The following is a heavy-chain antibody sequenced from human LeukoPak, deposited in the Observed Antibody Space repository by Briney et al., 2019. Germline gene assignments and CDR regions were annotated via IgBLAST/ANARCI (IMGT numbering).Heavy chain of an antibody. D-gene: IGHD2-8*01. CDR1: GFTFSDYY. CDR2: ISSSGSTI. CDR3: ARTGCTNGVCYFTPVFDY. J-gene: IGHJ4*02. V-gene: IGHV3-11*01. Sequence: GGSLRLSCAASGFTFSDYYMSWIRQAPGKGLEWVSYISSSGSTIYYADSVKGRFTISRDNAKNSLYLQMNSLRAEDTAVYYCARTGCTNGVCYFTPVFDYWGRGTLVTVSS.